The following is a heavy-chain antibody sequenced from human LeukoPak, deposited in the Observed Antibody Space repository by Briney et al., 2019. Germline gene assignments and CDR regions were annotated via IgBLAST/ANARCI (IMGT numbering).Heavy chain of an antibody. CDR2: IYHSGST. J-gene: IGHJ5*02. D-gene: IGHD3-10*01. CDR3: ARDQLLYENWFDT. V-gene: IGHV4-4*02. CDR1: GGSISSSNW. Sequence: SETLSLTCAVSGGSISSSNWWRWVRQPPGKGLGWIGDIYHSGSTNYNPSLKSRVTISVDKSKNQFSLKLSSVTAADTAVYYCARDQLLYENWFDTWGQGTLVTVSS.